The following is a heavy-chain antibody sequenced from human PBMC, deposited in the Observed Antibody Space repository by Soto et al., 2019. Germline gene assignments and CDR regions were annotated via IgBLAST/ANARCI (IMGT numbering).Heavy chain of an antibody. V-gene: IGHV4-34*01. J-gene: IGHJ4*02. D-gene: IGHD1-7*01. CDR3: ARGTELPPASY. Sequence: SETLSPTSAVYGASVSDYYRTWIRQPPGKGLEWIGEINPSGVTNSNPSLKSRVSISVDTTKNQFSLKLTSVTDADTAVYYCARGTELPPASYWGQGILVTVSS. CDR1: GASVSDYY. CDR2: INPSGVT.